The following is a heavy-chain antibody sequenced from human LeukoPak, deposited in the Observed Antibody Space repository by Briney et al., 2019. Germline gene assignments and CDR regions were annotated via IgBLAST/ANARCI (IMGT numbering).Heavy chain of an antibody. J-gene: IGHJ5*02. Sequence: GGSLRLSCAASGFTFSSYAMHWVRQAPGKGLEWVAVISYDGSNKYYADSVKGRFTISRDNSKNTLYLQMNSLRAEDTAVYYCARASYSSSWYLTREKERFDPWGQGTLVTVSS. CDR1: GFTFSSYA. V-gene: IGHV3-30*04. D-gene: IGHD6-13*01. CDR3: ARASYSSSWYLTREKERFDP. CDR2: ISYDGSNK.